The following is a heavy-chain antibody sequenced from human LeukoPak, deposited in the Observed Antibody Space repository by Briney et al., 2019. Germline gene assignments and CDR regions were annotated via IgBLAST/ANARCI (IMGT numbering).Heavy chain of an antibody. CDR1: GFTFSKFA. J-gene: IGHJ6*03. D-gene: IGHD3-3*01. Sequence: GGSLRLSCAAAGFTFSKFAMHWVRQAPGKGLEWVAVISYDGSNKYYADSVKGRFTISRDNSKNTLYLQMNSLRAEDTAVYYCARDSYDFWSGYYSYYYYYMDVWGKGTTVTVSS. CDR3: ARDSYDFWSGYYSYYYYYMDV. V-gene: IGHV3-30*04. CDR2: ISYDGSNK.